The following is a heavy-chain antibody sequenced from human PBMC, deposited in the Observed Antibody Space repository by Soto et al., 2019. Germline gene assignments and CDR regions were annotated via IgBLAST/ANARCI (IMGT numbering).Heavy chain of an antibody. CDR3: AREKVLRPFHYYYYMDV. Sequence: PGGSLILSCAASGFTFSSYWMSWVRQAPGKGLEWVANIKQDGSEKYYVDSVKGRFTISRDNAKNSLYLQMNSLRAEDTAVYYCAREKVLRPFHYYYYMDVWGKGTTVTVSS. V-gene: IGHV3-7*01. CDR1: GFTFSSYW. CDR2: IKQDGSEK. D-gene: IGHD3-3*01. J-gene: IGHJ6*03.